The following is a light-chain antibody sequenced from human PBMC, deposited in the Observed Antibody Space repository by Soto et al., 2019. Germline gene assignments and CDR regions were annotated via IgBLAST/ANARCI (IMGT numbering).Light chain of an antibody. CDR1: QTISSW. Sequence: DIQMTQSPSTLSGPVGDRVTITCRASQTISSWLAWYQQKPGKAPKLLIYKASTLKSGVPSRFSDSGSGTEFTLTISSLQPDDFATYYCQHYNSYSEAFGQGTKVDIK. CDR2: KAS. J-gene: IGKJ1*01. CDR3: QHYNSYSEA. V-gene: IGKV1-5*03.